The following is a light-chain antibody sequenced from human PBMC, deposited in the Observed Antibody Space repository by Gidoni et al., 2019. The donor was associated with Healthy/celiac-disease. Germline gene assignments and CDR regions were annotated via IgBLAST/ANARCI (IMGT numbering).Light chain of an antibody. Sequence: SVLTQPPPVSGAPGQRATISCTGSSSNIGAGSNVQWFQQLPGTAPKPLIYGNSNRPSGVPDRFSGSKSGTSASLAITGLQAEDEADYYCQSYDSSLSGTVVFGGGTKLTVL. CDR1: SSNIGAGSN. CDR2: GNS. V-gene: IGLV1-40*01. CDR3: QSYDSSLSGTVV. J-gene: IGLJ2*01.